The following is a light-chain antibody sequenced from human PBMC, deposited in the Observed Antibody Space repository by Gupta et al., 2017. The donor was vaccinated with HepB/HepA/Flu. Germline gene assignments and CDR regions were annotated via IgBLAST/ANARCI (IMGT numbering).Light chain of an antibody. CDR3: SSYTTSSTGYV. CDR2: DVS. Sequence: QSALTQPASVSGSPGQSITITCTGTSGDVGGYNYVSWYQQDPGNAPKLLIFDVSNRPSGVSNRFSGSKSGNTASLTIFGLQAEDETDYYCSSYTTSSTGYVFGTGTKVIVL. CDR1: SGDVGGYNY. J-gene: IGLJ1*01. V-gene: IGLV2-14*03.